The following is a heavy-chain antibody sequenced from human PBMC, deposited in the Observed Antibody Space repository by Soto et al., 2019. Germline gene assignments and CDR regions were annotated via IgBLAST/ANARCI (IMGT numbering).Heavy chain of an antibody. CDR3: ARHNYGSGSTYFDY. CDR2: IYYSGST. V-gene: IGHV4-30-4*01. Sequence: PSETLSLTCTVSGRSISSGDYYWSWIRQPPGKGLEWIGYIYYSGSTNYNPSLKSRVTISVDKSNNEFSLNLRAVTAADTAVYYCARHNYGSGSTYFDYWGQGTLVTVSS. CDR1: GRSISSGDYY. D-gene: IGHD3-10*01. J-gene: IGHJ4*02.